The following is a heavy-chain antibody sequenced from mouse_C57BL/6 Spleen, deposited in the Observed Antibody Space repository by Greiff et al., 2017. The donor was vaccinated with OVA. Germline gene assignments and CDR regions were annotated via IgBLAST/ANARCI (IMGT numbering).Heavy chain of an antibody. V-gene: IGHV1-55*01. CDR2: IYPGSGST. CDR1: GYTFTSYW. CDR3: ARETTSYGNFFAY. D-gene: IGHD2-10*02. J-gene: IGHJ3*01. Sequence: VQLQQPGAELVKPGASVKMSCKASGYTFTSYWITWVKQRPGQGLEWIGDIYPGSGSTNYNEKFKSKATLTVDTSSSTAYMQLSSLTSEDSAVYYCARETTSYGNFFAYWGQGTLVTVSA.